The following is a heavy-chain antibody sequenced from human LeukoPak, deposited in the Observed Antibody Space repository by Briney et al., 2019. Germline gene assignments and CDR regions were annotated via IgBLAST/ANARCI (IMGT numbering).Heavy chain of an antibody. CDR2: VHLSGRT. V-gene: IGHV4-4*02. J-gene: IGHJ4*02. CDR3: AREGGPYRPLDY. Sequence: SETLSLTCGVSGGSISSTNWWTWVRQPPGEGLEWIGEVHLSGRTNYNPSLESRVTMSVDMSENHISLKLTSVTAADTAVYYCAREGGPYRPLDYSGQGTLVTVAA. CDR1: GGSISSTNW.